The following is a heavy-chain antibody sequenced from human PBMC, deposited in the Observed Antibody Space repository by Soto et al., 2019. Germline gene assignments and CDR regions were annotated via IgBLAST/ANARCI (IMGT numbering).Heavy chain of an antibody. CDR3: ARSLKRADAFDI. V-gene: IGHV1-2*02. J-gene: IGHJ3*02. CDR2: INPNSGAA. CDR1: GYTFTDYY. Sequence: ASVKVSCKASGYTFTDYYMHWVRQAPGQGLEWMGWINPNSGAANYAQKFQGRITMTRDTSITTAYMELSRLRSDDTADTAVYYCARSLKRADAFDIWGQGTMVTVSS.